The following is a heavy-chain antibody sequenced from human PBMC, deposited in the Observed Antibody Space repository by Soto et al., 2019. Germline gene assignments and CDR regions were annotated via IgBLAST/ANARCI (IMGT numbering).Heavy chain of an antibody. V-gene: IGHV4-31*03. CDR1: GDYISSGGSY. Sequence: SETLSLTCIVSGDYISSGGSYWTWIRQHPGKGLEWIGYIYYNGNTYYNPSLKSRVSLSIDTSKNQFSLKMSSVTAADTAVYYCATGIAAAGTGWFDPWGQGTLVTVSS. J-gene: IGHJ5*02. CDR3: ATGIAAAGTGWFDP. CDR2: IYYNGNT. D-gene: IGHD6-13*01.